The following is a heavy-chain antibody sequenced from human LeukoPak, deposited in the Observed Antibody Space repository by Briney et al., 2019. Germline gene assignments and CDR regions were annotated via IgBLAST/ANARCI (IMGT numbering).Heavy chain of an antibody. J-gene: IGHJ4*02. V-gene: IGHV4-30-2*01. Sequence: SETLSLTCAVSGGSISSGGYSWSWIRQPPGKGLEWIGYIYHSGSTYYNPSLKSRVTISVDRSKNQFSLKLSSVTAADTAVYYCARGHYYYGSGKYFDYWGQGTLVTVSS. CDR3: ARGHYYYGSGKYFDY. CDR2: IYHSGST. D-gene: IGHD3-10*01. CDR1: GGSISSGGYS.